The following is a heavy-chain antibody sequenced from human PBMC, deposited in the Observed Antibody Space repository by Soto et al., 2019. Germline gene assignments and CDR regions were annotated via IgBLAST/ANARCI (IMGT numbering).Heavy chain of an antibody. CDR2: INPDGSTT. D-gene: IGHD4-4*01. V-gene: IGHV3-74*01. CDR1: GFTFSSYW. Sequence: GGSLRLSCAASGFTFSSYWMHWVRQAPGEGLMWVSRINPDGSTTSYADSVKGRFTISRDNAKNTLYLQMNSLRVEDTAVYYCARVPTTVTTPGMDVWGQGTTVTVSS. J-gene: IGHJ6*02. CDR3: ARVPTTVTTPGMDV.